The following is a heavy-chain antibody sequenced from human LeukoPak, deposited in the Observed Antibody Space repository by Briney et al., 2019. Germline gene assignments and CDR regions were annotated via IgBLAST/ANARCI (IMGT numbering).Heavy chain of an antibody. CDR3: ARVDSSGPFDY. D-gene: IGHD6-19*01. CDR2: ISAYNGNT. Sequence: ASLKVSCRASGYTFTSYGISWVRQAPGQGLEWMGWISAYNGNTNYAQKLQGRVTMTTDTSTSTAYMELRSLRSDDTAVYYCARVDSSGPFDYWGQGTLVTVSS. V-gene: IGHV1-18*01. J-gene: IGHJ4*02. CDR1: GYTFTSYG.